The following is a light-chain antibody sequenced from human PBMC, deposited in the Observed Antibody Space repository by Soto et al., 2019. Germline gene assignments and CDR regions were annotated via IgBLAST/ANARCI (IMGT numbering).Light chain of an antibody. Sequence: QSVLTQPASVSGSPGQSITISCTGTSSDVGGYNYVSWYQQHPGKAPKLMIHEVSNRPSGVSNRFSGSKSGNTASLTISGLQAEAEADYYCSSYTSSSTLYVFGTGTKVTVL. CDR1: SSDVGGYNY. V-gene: IGLV2-14*01. J-gene: IGLJ1*01. CDR3: SSYTSSSTLYV. CDR2: EVS.